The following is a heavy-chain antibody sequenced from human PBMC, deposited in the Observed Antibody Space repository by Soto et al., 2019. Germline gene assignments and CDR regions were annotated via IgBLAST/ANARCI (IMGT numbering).Heavy chain of an antibody. Sequence: PSETLSLTCTVSGSSIISGDHYWMWIRQPPGKGLEWIGYIYHTGSTYFNPSLKSRISMSVDTPKNQIYLNVTSVTAADAAVYFCARAVIPAAPYAYWGQGTLVTVSS. D-gene: IGHD2-2*01. CDR1: GSSIISGDHY. CDR3: ARAVIPAAPYAY. V-gene: IGHV4-30-4*01. J-gene: IGHJ4*02. CDR2: IYHTGST.